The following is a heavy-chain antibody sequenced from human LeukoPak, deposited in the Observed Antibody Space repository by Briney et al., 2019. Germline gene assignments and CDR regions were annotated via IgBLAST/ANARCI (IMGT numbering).Heavy chain of an antibody. CDR3: AKVPYYDILTGFDY. D-gene: IGHD3-9*01. CDR2: ISGSGGST. J-gene: IGHJ4*02. CDR1: GFTFSSYA. V-gene: IGHV3-23*01. Sequence: GGSLRLSCAPSGFTFSSYAMSWVRQAPGKGLEWGSAISGSGGSTYCADSVKGRFTISIDNSKNTLYLQMNSLRAEDTAVYYCAKVPYYDILTGFDYWGQGTLVTVSS.